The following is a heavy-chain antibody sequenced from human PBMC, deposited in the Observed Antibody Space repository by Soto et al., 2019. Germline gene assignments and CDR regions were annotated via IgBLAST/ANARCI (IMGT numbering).Heavy chain of an antibody. V-gene: IGHV4-31*03. CDR3: ARVVRFYDSGVWGGYFEH. CDR2: LYYSGVT. Sequence: QVQLQESGPGLVKPSQTLSLTCTVSGASISSGGYYWSWIRQDPGKGLEWIGYLYYSGVTYYNSFLKRRLTIGVDTAKNQFPLKLNAVTAADTAVYYWARVVRFYDSGVWGGYFEHWGQGTLVTVPS. J-gene: IGHJ4*02. CDR1: GASISSGGYY. D-gene: IGHD3-16*01.